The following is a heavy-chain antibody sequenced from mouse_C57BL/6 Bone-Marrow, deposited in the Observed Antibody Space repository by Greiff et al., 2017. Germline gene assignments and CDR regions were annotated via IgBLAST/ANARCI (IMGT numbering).Heavy chain of an antibody. Sequence: EVQLQQSGAELVRPGASVKLFCTASGFNIKDDYMHWVKQRPEQGLEWIGWIDPENGDTEYASKFQGKATITADTSSNTAYLQLSSLTSEDTAVYYCNTGDYGNPFAYWGQGTLVTVSA. CDR2: IDPENGDT. D-gene: IGHD2-1*01. J-gene: IGHJ3*01. CDR1: GFNIKDDY. V-gene: IGHV14-4*01. CDR3: NTGDYGNPFAY.